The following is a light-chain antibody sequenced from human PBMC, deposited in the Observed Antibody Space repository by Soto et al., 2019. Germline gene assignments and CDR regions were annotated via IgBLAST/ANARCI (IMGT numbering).Light chain of an antibody. CDR1: SSDVGGYNY. J-gene: IGLJ2*01. V-gene: IGLV2-14*01. CDR2: EVS. Sequence: QSVLTQPASVSGSPGQSITISCTGTSSDVGGYNYVSWYQQHPGKAPKLMIFEVSNRPSGVSNRFSGSKSGNTASLTISGLKAEDEADYYCSSYTSTSTLVVFGGGPQLTVL. CDR3: SSYTSTSTLVV.